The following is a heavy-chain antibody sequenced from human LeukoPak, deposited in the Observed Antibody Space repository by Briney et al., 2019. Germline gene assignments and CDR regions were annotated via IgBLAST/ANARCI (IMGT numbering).Heavy chain of an antibody. Sequence: ASVTVSCKASGYTFTGYYMHWVRQAPGQGLEWMGWINPNSGGTNYAQKFQGRVTMTRDTSISTAYMELSRLRSDDTAVYYCATAEVVVITTAFDYWGQGTLVTVSS. CDR3: ATAEVVVITTAFDY. D-gene: IGHD3-22*01. J-gene: IGHJ4*02. CDR2: INPNSGGT. CDR1: GYTFTGYY. V-gene: IGHV1-2*02.